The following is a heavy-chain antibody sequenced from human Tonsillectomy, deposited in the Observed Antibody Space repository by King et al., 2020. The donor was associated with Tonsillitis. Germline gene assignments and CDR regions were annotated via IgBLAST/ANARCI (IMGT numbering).Heavy chain of an antibody. V-gene: IGHV1-2*02. Sequence: QLVQSGAEVKKPGASVNVSCMASGYTFSGYYIHWVRQAPGEGLEWVGWINPNSGGTNYAQKFQGRVTMTRDTSISTAYMDLSGLTSDDTAVYYCSRQSWHFDFVIGYGAFDIWGQGTMVTVSS. J-gene: IGHJ3*02. CDR3: SRQSWHFDFVIGYGAFDI. CDR1: GYTFSGYY. CDR2: INPNSGGT. D-gene: IGHD3-3*01.